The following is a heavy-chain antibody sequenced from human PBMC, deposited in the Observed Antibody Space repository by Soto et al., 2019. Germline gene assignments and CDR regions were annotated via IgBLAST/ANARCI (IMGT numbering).Heavy chain of an antibody. CDR3: ASMYYYDSSGYY. J-gene: IGHJ4*02. CDR2: IYYSGST. V-gene: IGHV4-39*01. Sequence: SETLSLTCTVSGGSISSSSYYWGWIRQPPGKGLEWIGSIYYSGSTYYNPSLKSRVTISVDTSKNQFSLKLSSVTAADTAVYYCASMYYYDSSGYYWGQGTLVTVSS. CDR1: GGSISSSSYY. D-gene: IGHD3-22*01.